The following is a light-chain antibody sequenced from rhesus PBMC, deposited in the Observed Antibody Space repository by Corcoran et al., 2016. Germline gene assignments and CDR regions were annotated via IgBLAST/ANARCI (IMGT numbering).Light chain of an antibody. V-gene: IGKV1-25*01. J-gene: IGKJ1*01. CDR3: LQDYTTPWT. CDR2: AAS. Sequence: DIQMTQSPSSLSASVVDRVTITCRASQGISSYLAWYQQKPGKAPKLLSYAASTLQSGVPSRFSGSGSGTAFTLAISSLRSVDFATYYCLQDYTTPWTFGQGTKVEIK. CDR1: QGISSY.